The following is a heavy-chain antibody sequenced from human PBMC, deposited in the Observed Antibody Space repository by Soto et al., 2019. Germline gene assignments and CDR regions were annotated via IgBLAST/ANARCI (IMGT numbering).Heavy chain of an antibody. CDR1: GYPFSSYG. Sequence: XSVKGACKAAGYPFSSYGISWVRQAPGQGPEWMGWVSAYNGNTNYAQKLQGRVTMTTDTSTSTAYMELRSLRSDDTAVYYCARASHVLLWFGETKYGMDVWRHGTTVTSP. V-gene: IGHV1-18*01. D-gene: IGHD3-10*01. CDR2: VSAYNGNT. CDR3: ARASHVLLWFGETKYGMDV. J-gene: IGHJ6*02.